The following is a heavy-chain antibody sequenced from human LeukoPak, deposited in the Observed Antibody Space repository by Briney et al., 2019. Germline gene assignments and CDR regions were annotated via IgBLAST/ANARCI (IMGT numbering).Heavy chain of an antibody. CDR3: ARGHYGLDP. J-gene: IGHJ5*02. V-gene: IGHV4-59*08. D-gene: IGHD3-16*01. CDR1: GGSISGYY. Sequence: SETLSLTCTVFGGSISGYYWSWIRQPPGKGLEWIAYMFYNGGINYNPSLQSRVAISVDTSKNHFSLKLRSVTAADTAMYYCARGHYGLDPWGQGTLVTVSS. CDR2: MFYNGGI.